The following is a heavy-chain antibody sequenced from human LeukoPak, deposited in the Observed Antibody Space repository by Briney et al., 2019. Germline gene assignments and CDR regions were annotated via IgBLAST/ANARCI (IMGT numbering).Heavy chain of an antibody. CDR3: ARTRRITMIVAAYYFDY. Sequence: NPSQTLSLTCAVYGGSFSGYSWSWIRQPPGKVLEWIGEINHSGSTNYNPSLKSRVTISVDTSKNQFSLKLSSVTAADTAVYYCARTRRITMIVAAYYFDYWGQGTLVTVSS. J-gene: IGHJ4*02. V-gene: IGHV4-34*01. D-gene: IGHD3-22*01. CDR1: GGSFSGYS. CDR2: INHSGST.